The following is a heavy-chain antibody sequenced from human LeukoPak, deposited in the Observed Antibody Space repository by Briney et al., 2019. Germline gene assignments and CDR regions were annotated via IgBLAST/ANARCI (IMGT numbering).Heavy chain of an antibody. Sequence: PSETLSLTCAVSGYSISSGHYWGWIRQPPGKGLEWIGSIYHSGSTYYNPSLKSRVTISVDTSKNQFSLKLSSVTAADTAVYYCARDWYCSSTSCPGSFDIWGQGTMVTVSS. J-gene: IGHJ3*02. CDR3: ARDWYCSSTSCPGSFDI. CDR2: IYHSGST. D-gene: IGHD2-2*01. CDR1: GYSISSGHY. V-gene: IGHV4-38-2*02.